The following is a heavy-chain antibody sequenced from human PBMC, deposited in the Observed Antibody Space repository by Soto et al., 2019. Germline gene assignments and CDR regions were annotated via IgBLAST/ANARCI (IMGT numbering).Heavy chain of an antibody. Sequence: GESLKISCKGSGYSFTSYWIGWVRQMPGKGLEWMGIIYPGDSDTRYSSSFQGQVTISADKSISTAYLQWSSLKASDTAMYYCYCTNGVVLPWLAFDIWGQGTMVTVSS. J-gene: IGHJ3*02. V-gene: IGHV5-51*01. D-gene: IGHD2-8*01. CDR1: GYSFTSYW. CDR2: IYPGDSDT. CDR3: YCTNGVVLPWLAFDI.